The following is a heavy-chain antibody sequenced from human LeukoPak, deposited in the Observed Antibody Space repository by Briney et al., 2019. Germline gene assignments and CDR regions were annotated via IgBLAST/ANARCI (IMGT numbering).Heavy chain of an antibody. D-gene: IGHD4-23*01. V-gene: IGHV4-59*08. CDR1: GGSIRGSY. CDR2: VSDSGDA. Sequence: SETLSLTCTFSGGSIRGSYCSWLRQPPGKGLEWFGYVSDSGDAKYNPSLKGRIMMSVDTSKNQFSLKLSSVTAADTAVYYCARLTRARNAFDIWGQGTMVTVSS. J-gene: IGHJ3*02. CDR3: ARLTRARNAFDI.